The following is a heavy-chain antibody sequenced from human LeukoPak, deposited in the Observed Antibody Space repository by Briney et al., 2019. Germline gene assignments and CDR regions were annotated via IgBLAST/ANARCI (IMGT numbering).Heavy chain of an antibody. Sequence: PSETLSLTCTVSGGSISSYYWSWIRQPPGKGLEWIGYIYYSGSTNYNPSLKSRVTISVDTSKNQFSLKLSSVTAADTAAYYCARGKPDILTADPWGQGTLVTVSS. CDR3: ARGKPDILTADP. D-gene: IGHD3-9*01. CDR1: GGSISSYY. J-gene: IGHJ5*02. V-gene: IGHV4-59*01. CDR2: IYYSGST.